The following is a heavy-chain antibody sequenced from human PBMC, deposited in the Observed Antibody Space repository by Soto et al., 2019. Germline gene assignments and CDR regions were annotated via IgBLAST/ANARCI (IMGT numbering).Heavy chain of an antibody. CDR3: VKAQGGSYFDY. D-gene: IGHD2-15*01. CDR2: ISSSGGST. J-gene: IGHJ4*02. V-gene: IGHV3-23*01. CDR1: GFTFSSNA. Sequence: GGSLRLSCAASGFTFSSNAMSWVRQAPGTGLEWVSGISSSGGSTYYADSVKGRFTISRGNSKNMLYLQMNNLRAEDTAVYYCVKAQGGSYFDYWGQGTLVTVSS.